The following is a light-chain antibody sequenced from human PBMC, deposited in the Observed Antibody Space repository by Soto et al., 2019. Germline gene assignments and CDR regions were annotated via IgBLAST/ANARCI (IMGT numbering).Light chain of an antibody. J-gene: IGKJ1*01. CDR3: QQYGSSPRGT. CDR1: QSVLYSSNNKNY. CDR2: WAS. V-gene: IGKV4-1*01. Sequence: DIMMTQSPESLSVSLGERATMNCKSSQSVLYSSNNKNYLAWYQQKPGQPPKLLIYWASTRESGVPDRFSGSGSGTDFTLTISRLEPEDFAVYYCQQYGSSPRGTFGQGTKVDI.